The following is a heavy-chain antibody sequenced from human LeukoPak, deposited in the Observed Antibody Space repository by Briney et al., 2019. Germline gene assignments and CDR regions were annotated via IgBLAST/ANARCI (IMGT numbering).Heavy chain of an antibody. V-gene: IGHV4/OR15-8*01. CDR1: GGSLDSTNW. D-gene: IGHD3-16*02. Sequence: SETLSLTCDVSGGSLDSTNWWNWVRQPPGKGLEWIGEIHHDGRINYNPSLKSRATLSVDKSKNQFSLRLNSVTAADTAMYYCARSHDHLWGNYPDYWGQGTLVTVSS. CDR3: ARSHDHLWGNYPDY. CDR2: IHHDGRI. J-gene: IGHJ4*02.